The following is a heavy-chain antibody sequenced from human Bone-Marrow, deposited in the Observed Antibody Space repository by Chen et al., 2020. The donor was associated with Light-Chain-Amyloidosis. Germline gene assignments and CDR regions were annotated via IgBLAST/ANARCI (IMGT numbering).Heavy chain of an antibody. CDR3: ARLSGSYKYNWFDP. CDR1: GGSISSGGYY. Sequence: QVQLQESGPGLVKPSQTLSLTCTVSGGSISSGGYYWSWIRQHPGKGLEWIGYIYYSGGTYYNPSLKSRVTISVDTSKNQFALKLSSVTAADTAVYYCARLSGSYKYNWFDPWGQGTLVTVSS. J-gene: IGHJ5*02. D-gene: IGHD1-26*01. V-gene: IGHV4-31*03. CDR2: IYYSGGT.